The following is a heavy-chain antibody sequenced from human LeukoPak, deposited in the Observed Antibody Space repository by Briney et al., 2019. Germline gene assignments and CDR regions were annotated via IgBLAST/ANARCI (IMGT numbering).Heavy chain of an antibody. CDR3: ARSPPMVGATYYDY. CDR1: GGTFSSYA. V-gene: IGHV1-69*13. D-gene: IGHD1-26*01. CDR2: IIPIFGTA. J-gene: IGHJ4*02. Sequence: ASVKVSCKASGGTFSSYAISWVRQAPGQGLEWMGGIIPIFGTANYAQKFQGRVTITADESTSTAYMELSSLRFEDTAVYYCARSPPMVGATYYDYWGQGTLVTVSS.